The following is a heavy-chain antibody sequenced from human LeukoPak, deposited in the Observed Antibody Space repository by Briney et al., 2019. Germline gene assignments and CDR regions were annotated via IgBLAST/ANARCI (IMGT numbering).Heavy chain of an antibody. V-gene: IGHV4-59*01. D-gene: IGHD3-22*01. CDR2: IYFSGST. Sequence: SETLSLTCTVSGGSISSYYWSWIRQPPGQGLEWIGYIYFSGSTNYNPSLKSRVTISVDTSKNQFSLKLSSVTAADTAVYYCARDLDYYDSSGSGWFDPWGQGTLVTVSS. J-gene: IGHJ5*02. CDR1: GGSISSYY. CDR3: ARDLDYYDSSGSGWFDP.